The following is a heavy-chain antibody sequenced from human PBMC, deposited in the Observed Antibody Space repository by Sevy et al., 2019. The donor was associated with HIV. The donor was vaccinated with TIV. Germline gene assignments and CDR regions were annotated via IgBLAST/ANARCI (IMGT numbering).Heavy chain of an antibody. CDR2: IYSGGST. V-gene: IGHV3-53*01. CDR3: ARARGSGSYYNNDY. J-gene: IGHJ4*02. D-gene: IGHD3-10*01. Sequence: GGSLRLSCAASGFTVSSNYMSWVRQAPGKGLEWVSVIYSGGSTYYADSVKGRFTISRDNSKNTLYIQMNSLRAEDTAVYYCARARGSGSYYNNDYWGQGTLVTVSS. CDR1: GFTVSSNY.